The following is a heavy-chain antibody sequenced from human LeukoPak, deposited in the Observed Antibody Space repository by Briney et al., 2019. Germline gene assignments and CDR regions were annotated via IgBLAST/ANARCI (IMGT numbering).Heavy chain of an antibody. CDR1: GYTFTSCD. J-gene: IGHJ3*02. CDR2: MNPNSGNT. CDR3: ARVLVPEGAFDI. V-gene: IGHV1-8*01. D-gene: IGHD6-13*01. Sequence: ASVKVSCKASGYTFTSCDINWVRQATGQGLEWMGWMNPNSGNTGYAQKFQGRVTMTRNTSISTAYMELSSLRSEDTAVYYCARVLVPEGAFDIWGQGTMVTVSS.